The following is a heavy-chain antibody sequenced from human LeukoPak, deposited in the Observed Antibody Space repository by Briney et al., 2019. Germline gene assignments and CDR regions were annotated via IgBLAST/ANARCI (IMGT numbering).Heavy chain of an antibody. CDR3: AKKNSGLHPFDF. V-gene: IGHV3-23*01. J-gene: IGHJ4*02. Sequence: GGSLRLSCAASGFSFSSSPMSWVRQAPGKGLEWVSGISSSGGDTPYADSVKGRFTISRDNSKNTLYLQMNSLRAEDTAVYYCAKKNSGLHPFDFWGQGILVIVSS. CDR1: GFSFSSSP. CDR2: ISSSGGDT. D-gene: IGHD4-23*01.